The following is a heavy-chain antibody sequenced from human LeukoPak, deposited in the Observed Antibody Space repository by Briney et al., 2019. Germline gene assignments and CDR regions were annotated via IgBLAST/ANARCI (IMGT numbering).Heavy chain of an antibody. CDR3: ARNRDGYNSFDY. CDR2: IYYSGST. CDR1: GGSISSYY. V-gene: IGHV4-59*08. D-gene: IGHD5-24*01. Sequence: PSETLSLTCTVSGGSISSYYWSWIRQPPGKGLEWIGYIYYSGSTNYNPSLKSRVTISVDTSKNQFSLKLSSVTAADTAVYYCARNRDGYNSFDYWGQGTLVTVSS. J-gene: IGHJ4*02.